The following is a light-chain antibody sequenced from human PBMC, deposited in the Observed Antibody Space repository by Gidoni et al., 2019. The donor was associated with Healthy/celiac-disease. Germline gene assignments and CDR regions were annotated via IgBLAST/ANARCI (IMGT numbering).Light chain of an antibody. Sequence: DIQMTQSPSTLSASVGDRVTITCRTSQIIRRCLAWYQQKPGKAPNLLIYKASTLESGVPSRFSGRGSGTEFTLTVSSLQPDDFASYHGRQYNRYFLWTFGQGTK. CDR2: KAS. CDR3: RQYNRYFLWT. V-gene: IGKV1-5*03. CDR1: QIIRRC. J-gene: IGKJ1*01.